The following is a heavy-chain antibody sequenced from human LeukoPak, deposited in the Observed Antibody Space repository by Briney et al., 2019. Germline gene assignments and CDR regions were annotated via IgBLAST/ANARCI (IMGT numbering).Heavy chain of an antibody. D-gene: IGHD3-9*01. CDR1: GVSISSSEW. CDR3: GKTDIYFNPIDY. V-gene: IGHV4-4*02. CDR2: IHRDGRT. J-gene: IGHJ4*02. Sequence: SGTLSLTCAVSGVSISSSEWWIWVRQPPGQGLEWIGEIHRDGRTRYNPSLKSRVTMSIDYSKNQFPLKVSSVTAADTAIYYCGKTDIYFNPIDYWGPGSLVTVSS.